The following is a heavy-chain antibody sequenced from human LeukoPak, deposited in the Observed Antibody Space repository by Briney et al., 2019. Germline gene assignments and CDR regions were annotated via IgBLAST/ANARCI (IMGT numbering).Heavy chain of an antibody. Sequence: GGSLRLSCAASGFTFSSYAMHWVRQAPGKGLEWVAIIWYDGNPKYYADSVKGRFTISRDNSKNTLYLQMNSLRAEDTAVYYCARLSRDMSSSFDYWGRGTLVTVSS. J-gene: IGHJ4*02. V-gene: IGHV3-33*01. CDR2: IWYDGNPK. CDR3: ARLSRDMSSSFDY. CDR1: GFTFSSYA. D-gene: IGHD2-15*01.